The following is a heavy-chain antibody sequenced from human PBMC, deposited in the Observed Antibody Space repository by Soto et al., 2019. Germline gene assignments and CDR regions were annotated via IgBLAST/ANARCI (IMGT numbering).Heavy chain of an antibody. J-gene: IGHJ4*02. CDR2: ISTDGSST. CDR1: GFTFSSYW. Sequence: GGSLRLSCAASGFTFSSYWMHWLRQAPEKGLMWVSRISTDGSSTNYADSVKGRFTVSRDNARNTLYLQMDSLRAEDTAVYYCARNKDGVDYWGQGTLVTVSS. CDR3: ARNKDGVDY. V-gene: IGHV3-74*01.